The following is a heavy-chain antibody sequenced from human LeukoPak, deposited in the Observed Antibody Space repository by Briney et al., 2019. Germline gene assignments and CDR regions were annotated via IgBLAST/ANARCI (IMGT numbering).Heavy chain of an antibody. Sequence: SETLSLTCAVYGGSFSGYYWSWIRQPPGKGLEWIGEINHSGSTNYNPSLKSRVTTSVDTSKNQFSLKLSSVTAADTAVYYCARDLRAAAGSPVDYWGQGTLVTVSS. CDR1: GGSFSGYY. CDR3: ARDLRAAAGSPVDY. D-gene: IGHD6-13*01. CDR2: INHSGST. V-gene: IGHV4-34*01. J-gene: IGHJ4*02.